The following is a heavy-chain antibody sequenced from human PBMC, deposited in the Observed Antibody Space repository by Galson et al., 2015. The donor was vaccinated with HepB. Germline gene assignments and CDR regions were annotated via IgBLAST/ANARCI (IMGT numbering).Heavy chain of an antibody. Sequence: SLRLSCAASGFIFDDYTMHWVRQVPGKGLEWVSRISRNSGNIGYADSVKGRFTISRDNAENSLTLQMDSLTAEDTALYYCVKDMGHGDYGWAFDVWRQGTMVIVSS. CDR1: GFIFDDYT. CDR2: ISRNSGNI. J-gene: IGHJ3*01. D-gene: IGHD4-17*01. CDR3: VKDMGHGDYGWAFDV. V-gene: IGHV3-9*01.